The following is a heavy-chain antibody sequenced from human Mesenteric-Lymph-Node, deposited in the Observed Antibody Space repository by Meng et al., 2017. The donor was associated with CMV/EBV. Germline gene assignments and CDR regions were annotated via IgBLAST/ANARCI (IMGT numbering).Heavy chain of an antibody. CDR3: ARRGTFWSGAQSWFDP. J-gene: IGHJ5*02. V-gene: IGHV4-34*01. CDR2: INHSGTT. CDR1: GLSFSGSY. D-gene: IGHD3-3*01. Sequence: SETLSLTCAVSGLSFSGSYWSWVRQSPSKGLEWIGEINHSGTTDYNPSLKSRVTISVDTSKNQFSLKLSSVTAADTAVYYCARRGTFWSGAQSWFDPWGQGTLVTVSS.